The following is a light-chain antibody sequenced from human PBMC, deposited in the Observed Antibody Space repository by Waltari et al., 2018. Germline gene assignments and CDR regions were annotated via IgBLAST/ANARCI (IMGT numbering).Light chain of an antibody. CDR3: SSYTASPPHVV. J-gene: IGLJ2*01. Sequence: QSALTQPASVSGSPGHSISISCTGISIDVGGFNFVSWYQQHPGKAPKLMIYDVFNRPSGVSTRFSGSKSDNAASLAISGLQAEDEAVYYCSSYTASPPHVVFGGGTKVTVL. V-gene: IGLV2-14*03. CDR1: SIDVGGFNF. CDR2: DVF.